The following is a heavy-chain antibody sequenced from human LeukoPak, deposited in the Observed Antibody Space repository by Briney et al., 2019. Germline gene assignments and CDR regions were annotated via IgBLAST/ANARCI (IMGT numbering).Heavy chain of an antibody. CDR1: GGSISSYY. CDR2: IYYSGST. J-gene: IGHJ6*03. V-gene: IGHV4-59*01. D-gene: IGHD1-26*01. CDR3: ARSARGGSYGYYYYYMDV. Sequence: SETLSPTCTVSGGSISSYYWSWIRQPPGKGLEWIGYIYYSGSTNYNPSLKSRVTISVDTSKNQFSLKLSSVTAADTAVYYCARSARGGSYGYYYYYMDVWSKGTTVTVSS.